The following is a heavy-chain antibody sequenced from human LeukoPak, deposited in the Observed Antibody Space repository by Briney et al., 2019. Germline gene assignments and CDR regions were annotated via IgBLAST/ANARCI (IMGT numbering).Heavy chain of an antibody. V-gene: IGHV3-21*01. CDR2: ISSRGTY. Sequence: GGSLRLSCAASGFIFSSYRMNWVRQAPGKGLVWVSSISSRGTYYADSVRGRFTISRDNAKNSLYLQMNSLRAEDTAVYYCARHIAAAAHDGFDIWGQGTMVTVSS. J-gene: IGHJ3*02. CDR3: ARHIAAAAHDGFDI. D-gene: IGHD6-13*01. CDR1: GFIFSSYR.